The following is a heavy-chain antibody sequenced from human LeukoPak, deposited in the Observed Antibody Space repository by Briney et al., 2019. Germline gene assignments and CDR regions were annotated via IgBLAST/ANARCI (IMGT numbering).Heavy chain of an antibody. CDR2: ISWNSGSI. CDR3: ARAAYSSTWYSRYFDL. D-gene: IGHD6-13*01. J-gene: IGHJ2*01. CDR1: GFTFSSYG. V-gene: IGHV3-9*01. Sequence: GGSLRLSCAASGFTFSSYGMHWVRQAPGKGLEWVSGISWNSGSIGYADSVKGRFTISRDNAKNSLYLQMNSLRAGDTAVYYCARAAYSSTWYSRYFDLWGRGTLVTVSS.